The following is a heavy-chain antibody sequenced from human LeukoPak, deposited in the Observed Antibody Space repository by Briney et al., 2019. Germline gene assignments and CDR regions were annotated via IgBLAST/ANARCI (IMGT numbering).Heavy chain of an antibody. CDR3: ARGHYGRDY. Sequence: GGSLRLSCAASGFTFSSYWMSWVRQAPGKGLEWVANIKQDGSEKYYVDSVKGRFTISRDNAKKSMYLQMNSLRVEDTALYYCARGHYGRDYWGQGTPVTVSS. V-gene: IGHV3-7*04. CDR2: IKQDGSEK. CDR1: GFTFSSYW. J-gene: IGHJ4*02. D-gene: IGHD4-17*01.